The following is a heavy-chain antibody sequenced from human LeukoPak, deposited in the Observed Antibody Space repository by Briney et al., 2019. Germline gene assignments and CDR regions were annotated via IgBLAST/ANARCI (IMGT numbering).Heavy chain of an antibody. D-gene: IGHD3-10*01. V-gene: IGHV4-39*01. Sequence: SETLSLTCTVSGGSISHSSYYWGWIRQPPGKGLEWIGSIYYSGSSSYYPSPKSRVTISVDTSKNQFSLRLSSVTAADTAVYYCARHMVRGVIISDFWGQGILVTVSS. J-gene: IGHJ4*02. CDR1: GGSISHSSYY. CDR2: IYYSGSS. CDR3: ARHMVRGVIISDF.